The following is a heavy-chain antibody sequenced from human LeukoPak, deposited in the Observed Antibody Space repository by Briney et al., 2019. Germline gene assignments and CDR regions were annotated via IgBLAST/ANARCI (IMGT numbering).Heavy chain of an antibody. Sequence: GGSLRLSCAASGFTFSSYSMNWVRQAPGKGLEWVSSISSSSSYIYYADSVKGRFTISRDNAKNTLYLQMNSLRAEDTAVYCCAKAEYYCSGGSCYPYWGQGTLVTVSS. CDR3: AKAEYYCSGGSCYPY. V-gene: IGHV3-21*04. J-gene: IGHJ4*02. CDR2: ISSSSSYI. D-gene: IGHD2-15*01. CDR1: GFTFSSYS.